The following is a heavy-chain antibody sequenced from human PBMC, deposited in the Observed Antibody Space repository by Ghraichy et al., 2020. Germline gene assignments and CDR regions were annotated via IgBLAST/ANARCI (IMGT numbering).Heavy chain of an antibody. CDR2: IYHSGST. V-gene: IGHV4-30-2*01. D-gene: IGHD5-18*01. CDR3: ARGRDTAMATFDY. CDR1: GGSISSGGYS. Sequence: TLSLTCAVSGGSISSGGYSWSWIRQPPGKGLEWIGYIYHSGSTYYNPSLKSRVTISVDRSKNQFSLKLSSVTAADTAVYYCARGRDTAMATFDYWGQGTLVTVSS. J-gene: IGHJ4*02.